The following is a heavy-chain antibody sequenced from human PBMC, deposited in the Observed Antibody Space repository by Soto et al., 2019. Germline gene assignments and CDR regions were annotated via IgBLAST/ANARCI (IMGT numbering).Heavy chain of an antibody. CDR1: GGSISSYY. V-gene: IGHV4-59*01. D-gene: IGHD1-26*01. CDR2: IYYSGST. Sequence: SETLSLTCTVSGGSISSYYWSWIRQPPGKGLEWIGYIYYSGSTNYNPSLKSRVTISVDTSKNQFSLKLSSVTAADTAVYYCARSPRGSYYFYFDYWGQGTLVTVSS. CDR3: ARSPRGSYYFYFDY. J-gene: IGHJ4*02.